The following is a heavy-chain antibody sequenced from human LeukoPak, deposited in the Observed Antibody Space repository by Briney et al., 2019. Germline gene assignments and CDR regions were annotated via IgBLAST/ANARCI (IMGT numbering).Heavy chain of an antibody. V-gene: IGHV3-23*01. CDR3: AKGRITMIVDPDAFDI. J-gene: IGHJ3*02. D-gene: IGHD3-22*01. CDR2: ISGSGGST. CDR1: GFTFSSYG. Sequence: GGSLRLSCAASGFTFSSYGMSWVRQAPGKGLEWVSAISGSGGSTYYADSVKGRFTISRDNSKNTLYLQMNSLRAEDTAVYYCAKGRITMIVDPDAFDIWGQGTMVTVSS.